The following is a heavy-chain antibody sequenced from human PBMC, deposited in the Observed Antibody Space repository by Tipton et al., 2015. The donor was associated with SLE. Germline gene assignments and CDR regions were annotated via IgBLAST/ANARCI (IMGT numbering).Heavy chain of an antibody. V-gene: IGHV6-1*01. CDR1: GDSVSSNSAA. D-gene: IGHD3-3*01. CDR2: TYYMSKWYN. J-gene: IGHJ4*02. CDR3: ARGFFHDYWSAEQGRKSFYFDN. Sequence: GLVKPSQTLSLTCAISGDSVSSNSAAWNWIRQSPSRGLEWLGRTYYMSKWYNDYAVSVKSRIIINPDTSKNQFSLQLTSVTPEDTAVYYCARGFFHDYWSAEQGRKSFYFDNWGQGALVAVSS.